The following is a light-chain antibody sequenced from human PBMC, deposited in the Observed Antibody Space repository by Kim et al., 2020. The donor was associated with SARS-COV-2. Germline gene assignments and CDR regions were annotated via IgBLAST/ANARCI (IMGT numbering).Light chain of an antibody. CDR2: GAS. CDR3: QQYNAWPDT. V-gene: IGKV3-15*01. Sequence: EIVMTQSPATLSVSPGDTVTLSCRASQSVRSNLAWIQQKPGQAPRLVIYGASTRAAGFPVRFSGVGSGTEFTLTISSLQSEDLAVYYCQQYNAWPDTFGQGTKLEIK. J-gene: IGKJ2*01. CDR1: QSVRSN.